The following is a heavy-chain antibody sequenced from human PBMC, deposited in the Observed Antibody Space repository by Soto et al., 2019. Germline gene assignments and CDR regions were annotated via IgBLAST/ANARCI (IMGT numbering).Heavy chain of an antibody. Sequence: SETLSLTCSVSGGSISSSSYYWGWIRQPPGKGLQWIGTIYYSGSTYYNTSLKSRVTISVDTSKNQISLKLSSVTAADKDVYYGASSDGGSRIDYWGQGALVNVLS. CDR3: ASSDGGSRIDY. V-gene: IGHV4-39*01. J-gene: IGHJ4*02. CDR2: IYYSGST. CDR1: GGSISSSSYY.